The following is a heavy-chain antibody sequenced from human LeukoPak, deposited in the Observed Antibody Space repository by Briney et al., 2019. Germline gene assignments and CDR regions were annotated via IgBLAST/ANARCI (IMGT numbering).Heavy chain of an antibody. CDR3: ARGRSRSVCGGGSCHYFYYGMDV. D-gene: IGHD2-15*01. Sequence: SETLSLTCAVYGGFFSGYYWSWIRQPPGKGLEWIGEINHSGSTNYNPSLKSRVTISVDTSKNQFSLKLTSVTAADTAVYYCARGRSRSVCGGGSCHYFYYGMDVWGQGTTVTVSS. J-gene: IGHJ6*02. CDR2: INHSGST. CDR1: GGFFSGYY. V-gene: IGHV4-34*01.